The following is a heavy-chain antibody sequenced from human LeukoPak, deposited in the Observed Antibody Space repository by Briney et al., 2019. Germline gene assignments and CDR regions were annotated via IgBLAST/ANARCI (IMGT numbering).Heavy chain of an antibody. Sequence: SETLSLTCTVSGVSISSSSYYWGWIRQPPGKWLEWIGSIYYSGSTYYNPSLKSRVTISVDTSKNQFSLKLNSVTAADTAVYYCARHPYSSGWYNWDLPPPEIDYWGQGTLVTVSS. V-gene: IGHV4-39*01. CDR3: ARHPYSSGWYNWDLPPPEIDY. CDR1: GVSISSSSYY. CDR2: IYYSGST. D-gene: IGHD6-19*01. J-gene: IGHJ4*02.